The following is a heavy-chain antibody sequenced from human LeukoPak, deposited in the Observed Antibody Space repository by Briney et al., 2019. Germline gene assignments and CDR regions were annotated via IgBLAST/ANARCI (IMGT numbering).Heavy chain of an antibody. CDR2: INQDGSEK. V-gene: IGHV3-7*01. J-gene: IGHJ4*02. Sequence: GGSLRLSCAASGFTFSNYWMSWVRQAPGKGLEWVANINQDGSEKYYVDSVKGRFTISRDNAKNSLYLQMNSLRAEDTAVYYCARFLHSSGYYFDYWGQGTLVTVSS. CDR1: GFTFSNYW. CDR3: ARFLHSSGYYFDY. D-gene: IGHD3-22*01.